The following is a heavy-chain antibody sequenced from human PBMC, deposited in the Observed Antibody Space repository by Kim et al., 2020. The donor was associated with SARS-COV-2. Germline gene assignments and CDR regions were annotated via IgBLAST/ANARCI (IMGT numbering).Heavy chain of an antibody. CDR1: GFTFDISW. J-gene: IGHJ6*01. CDR2: VNRDGSLI. V-gene: IGHV3-74*01. Sequence: GGSLRLSCVASGFTFDISWMHWVRQAPGKGLVWVSRVNRDGSLIDYADSVKGRFTISRDNAKNTLYLQMSSLSGEDTAVYYCARSHVRRDGSSYYYYGM. D-gene: IGHD3-10*01. CDR3: ARSHVRRDGSSYYYYGM.